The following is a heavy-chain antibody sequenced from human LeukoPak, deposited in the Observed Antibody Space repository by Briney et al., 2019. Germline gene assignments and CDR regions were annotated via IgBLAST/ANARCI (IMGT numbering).Heavy chain of an antibody. CDR1: GFTFSNYA. V-gene: IGHV3-23*01. J-gene: IGHJ4*02. Sequence: GGSLRLSCAASGFTFSNYAMSWVRQAPGKGLAWVSVTSGSGGSTYYGDSVKGRFTISRDNSKNTLYLQMNSLRAEDTALYHCARDHDYDSGSYPLDYWGQGTLVIVSS. D-gene: IGHD3-10*01. CDR2: TSGSGGST. CDR3: ARDHDYDSGSYPLDY.